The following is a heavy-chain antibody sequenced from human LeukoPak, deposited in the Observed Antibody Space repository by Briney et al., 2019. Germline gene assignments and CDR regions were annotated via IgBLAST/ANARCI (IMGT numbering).Heavy chain of an antibody. CDR3: AKSRWKYCSSTSCYFDY. Sequence: QTGGSLRLSCAASGFTFSSYAMSWVRQAPGKGLEWVSAISGSGGSTYYADSVKGRFTISRDNAKNSLYLQMNSLRAEDTAVYYCAKSRWKYCSSTSCYFDYWGQGTLVTVSS. CDR2: ISGSGGST. J-gene: IGHJ4*02. V-gene: IGHV3-23*01. D-gene: IGHD2-2*01. CDR1: GFTFSSYA.